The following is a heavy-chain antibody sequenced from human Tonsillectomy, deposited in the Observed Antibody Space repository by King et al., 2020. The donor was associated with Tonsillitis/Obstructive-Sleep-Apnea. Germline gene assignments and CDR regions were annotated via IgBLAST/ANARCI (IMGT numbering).Heavy chain of an antibody. Sequence: VTLKESGPVLVKPTETLTLTCTVSGFSLSNARMGVSWIRQPPGKALEWLAHIFSNDEKSYSTSLKSRLTISKDTSKSQVVLTMTNMDPVDTGTYYCARIADTAMASYYYYYYMDVWGKGTTVTVSS. CDR3: ARIADTAMASYYYYYYMDV. CDR1: GFSLSNARMG. V-gene: IGHV2-26*01. J-gene: IGHJ6*03. D-gene: IGHD5-18*01. CDR2: IFSNDEK.